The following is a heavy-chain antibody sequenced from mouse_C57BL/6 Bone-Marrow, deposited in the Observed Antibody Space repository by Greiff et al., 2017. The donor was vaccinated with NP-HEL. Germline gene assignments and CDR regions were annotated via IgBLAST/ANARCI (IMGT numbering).Heavy chain of an antibody. J-gene: IGHJ3*01. V-gene: IGHV14-4*01. D-gene: IGHD2-3*01. CDR3: TSYEGYSWFAY. Sequence: VQLQQSGAELVRPGASVKLSCTASGFNIKDDYMHWVKQRPEQGLEWIGWIDPENGATEYASKFQGKATITADTSSNTAYLQLSSLTSEDTAVYVCTSYEGYSWFAYWGQGTLVTVSA. CDR2: IDPENGAT. CDR1: GFNIKDDY.